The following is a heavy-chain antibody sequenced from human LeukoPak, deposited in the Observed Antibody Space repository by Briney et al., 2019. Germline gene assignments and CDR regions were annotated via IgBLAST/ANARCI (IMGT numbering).Heavy chain of an antibody. CDR3: ARDVDSSGYYRGYYYYGMDV. CDR2: IIPIFGTA. V-gene: IGHV1-69*05. CDR1: GGTFSSYA. J-gene: IGHJ6*02. Sequence: SVTVSCTASGGTFSSYAISWVRQAPGQGLEWMGGIIPIFGTANYAQKFQGRVTMTRNTSISTAYMELSSLRSEDTAVYYCARDVDSSGYYRGYYYYGMDVWGQGTTVTVSS. D-gene: IGHD3-22*01.